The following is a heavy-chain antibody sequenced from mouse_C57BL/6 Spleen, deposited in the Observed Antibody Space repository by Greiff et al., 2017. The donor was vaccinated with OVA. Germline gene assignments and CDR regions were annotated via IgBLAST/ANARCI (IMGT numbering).Heavy chain of an antibody. CDR3: ARGSNWYFDV. D-gene: IGHD5-1*01. CDR2: INPSSGYT. J-gene: IGHJ1*03. V-gene: IGHV1-4*01. Sequence: QVQLKESGAELARPGASVKMSCKASGYTFTSYTMHWVKQRPGQGLEWIGYINPSSGYTKYNQKFKDKATLTADKSSSTAYMQLSSLTSEDSAVYYCARGSNWYFDVWGTGTTVTVSS. CDR1: GYTFTSYT.